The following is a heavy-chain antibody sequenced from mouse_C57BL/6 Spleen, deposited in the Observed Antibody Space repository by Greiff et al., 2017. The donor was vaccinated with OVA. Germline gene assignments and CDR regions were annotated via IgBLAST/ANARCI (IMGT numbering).Heavy chain of an antibody. Sequence: DVKLQESGPGLAKPSQTLSLTCSVTGYSITSDYWNWIRKFPGNKLEYMGYISYSGSTYYNPSLKSRISITRDTSKNQYYLQLNSVTTEDTATYYCARSPHYYGSSYWYFDVWGTGTTVTVSS. CDR3: ARSPHYYGSSYWYFDV. J-gene: IGHJ1*03. V-gene: IGHV3-8*01. CDR1: GYSITSDY. D-gene: IGHD1-1*01. CDR2: ISYSGST.